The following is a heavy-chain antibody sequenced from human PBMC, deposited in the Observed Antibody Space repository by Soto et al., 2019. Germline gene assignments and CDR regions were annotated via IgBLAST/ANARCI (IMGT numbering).Heavy chain of an antibody. Sequence: SCAASGFTFSSYAMSWVRQAPGKGLEWVSAISGSGGSTYYADSVKGRFTISRDNSKNTLYLQMNSLRAEDTAVYYCAKTAGYYDSSGNDAFDIWGQGTMVTVSS. CDR2: ISGSGGST. D-gene: IGHD3-22*01. J-gene: IGHJ3*02. CDR3: AKTAGYYDSSGNDAFDI. CDR1: GFTFSSYA. V-gene: IGHV3-23*01.